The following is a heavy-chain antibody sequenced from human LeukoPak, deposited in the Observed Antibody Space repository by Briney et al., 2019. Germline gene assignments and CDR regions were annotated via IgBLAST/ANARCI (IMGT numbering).Heavy chain of an antibody. D-gene: IGHD3-16*01. CDR2: IKQDGSEK. Sequence: GGSLRLSCAASGFTFSNYWMSWVRQAPGKGLGWVANIKQDGSEKYYVDSVKGRFTISRDNAKNSLSLQMNSLRAEDTAVYYCARGGGTFDIWGQGTMVTV. CDR1: GFTFSNYW. CDR3: ARGGGTFDI. V-gene: IGHV3-7*01. J-gene: IGHJ3*02.